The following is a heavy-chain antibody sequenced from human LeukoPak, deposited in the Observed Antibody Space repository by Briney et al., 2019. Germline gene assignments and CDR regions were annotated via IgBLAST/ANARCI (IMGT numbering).Heavy chain of an antibody. V-gene: IGHV3-33*01. CDR3: ARVDYYGSGPYYYCGMDV. CDR2: IWYDGSNK. D-gene: IGHD3-10*01. J-gene: IGHJ6*04. CDR1: GFTFSSYG. Sequence: GGSLRLSCAASGFTFSSYGMHWVRQAPGKGLEWXAVIWYDGSNKYYADSVKGRFTISRDNSKNTLYLQMNSLRAEDTAVYYCARVDYYGSGPYYYCGMDVWGKGTTVTVSS.